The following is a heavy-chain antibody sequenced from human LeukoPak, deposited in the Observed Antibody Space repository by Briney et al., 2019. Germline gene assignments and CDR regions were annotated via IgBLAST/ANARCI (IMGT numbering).Heavy chain of an antibody. J-gene: IGHJ1*01. CDR2: IIPIFGTA. D-gene: IGHD3-22*01. V-gene: IGHV1-69*13. Sequence: GASVKVSCKASGYTFTSYAMHWVRQAPGQGLEWMGGIIPIFGTANYAQKFQGRVTITADESTSTAYMELSSLRSEDTAVYYCARSPTGGYYYDSSGYYYWHFQHWGQGTLVTVSS. CDR3: ARSPTGGYYYDSSGYYYWHFQH. CDR1: GYTFTSYA.